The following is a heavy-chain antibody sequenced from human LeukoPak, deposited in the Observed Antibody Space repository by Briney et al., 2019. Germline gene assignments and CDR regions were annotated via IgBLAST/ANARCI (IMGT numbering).Heavy chain of an antibody. CDR2: IYTSGST. CDR3: AAGYDSSANDAFDI. J-gene: IGHJ3*02. Sequence: SQTLSLTCTVSGGSISSGSYYWSWLRQPAGTGLEWIGRIYTSGSTNYNPSLKSRVTISVDTSKNQFSLKLSSVTAADTAVYYCAAGYDSSANDAFDIWGQGTMVTVSS. CDR1: GGSISSGSYY. D-gene: IGHD3-22*01. V-gene: IGHV4-61*02.